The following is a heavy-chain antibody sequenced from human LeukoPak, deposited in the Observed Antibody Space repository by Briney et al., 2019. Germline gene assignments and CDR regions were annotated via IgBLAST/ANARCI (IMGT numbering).Heavy chain of an antibody. CDR2: IKQDGSEK. J-gene: IGHJ4*02. Sequence: GGSLRLSCAASGFTFSSYWMSWVRQAPGKGLEWVANIKQDGSEKCYVDSVKGRFTISRDNAKNSLYLQMNSLRAEDTAVYYCARDSHSWNGWKIFDYWGQGTLVTVSS. V-gene: IGHV3-7*01. CDR3: ARDSHSWNGWKIFDY. D-gene: IGHD1-20*01. CDR1: GFTFSSYW.